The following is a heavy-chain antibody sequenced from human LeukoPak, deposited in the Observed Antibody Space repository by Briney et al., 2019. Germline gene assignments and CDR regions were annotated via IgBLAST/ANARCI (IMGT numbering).Heavy chain of an antibody. CDR2: ISWNSDSV. CDR1: GFSFDYYA. V-gene: IGHV3-9*01. CDR3: VAWGNSGNS. Sequence: GGSLRLSCAASGFSFDYYAMPWVRQAPGKGLEWVSGISWNSDSVGYADSVKGRFTISRDNAKNSLYLQMNGLRAEDTAVYYCVAWGNSGNSWGQGTMVIVSS. J-gene: IGHJ3*01. D-gene: IGHD1-26*01.